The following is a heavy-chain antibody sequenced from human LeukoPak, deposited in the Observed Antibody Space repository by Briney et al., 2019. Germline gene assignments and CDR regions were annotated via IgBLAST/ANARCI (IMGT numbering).Heavy chain of an antibody. D-gene: IGHD6-6*01. J-gene: IGHJ4*02. Sequence: GGSLRLSCAASGFTFSDYYMSWIRQAPGKGLEWVSYISSSGNSTYYSDSVRGRFTISRDNAKNTLYLQMNSLRAEDTAVYYCARDRRSAAPLDYWGQGTLVTVSS. V-gene: IGHV3-11*04. CDR3: ARDRRSAAPLDY. CDR2: ISSSGNST. CDR1: GFTFSDYY.